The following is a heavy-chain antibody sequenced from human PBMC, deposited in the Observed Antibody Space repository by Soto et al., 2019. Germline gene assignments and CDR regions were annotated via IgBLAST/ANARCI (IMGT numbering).Heavy chain of an antibody. CDR2: IYSGGST. CDR3: ARFYKGTRSIAF. V-gene: IGHV3-66*01. D-gene: IGHD3-10*01. J-gene: IGHJ4*02. CDR1: GFTVSSNY. Sequence: GGSLRLSCAASGFTVSSNYMSWVRQAPGKGLEWVSVIYSGGSTYYADSVKGRFTISRDNSKNTLYLQMNSLRAEDTAVYYCARFYKGTRSIAFWGQGSLVTVSS.